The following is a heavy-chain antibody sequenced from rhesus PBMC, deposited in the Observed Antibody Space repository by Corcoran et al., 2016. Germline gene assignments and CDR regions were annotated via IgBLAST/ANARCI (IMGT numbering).Heavy chain of an antibody. CDR2: IYWDVSK. CDR3: ARITGVLIKGDV. J-gene: IGHJ5-1*01. CDR1: GFSLTTGGMG. V-gene: IGHV2S1*01. D-gene: IGHD3-34*01. Sequence: QVTLKESGPALVKPTQTLTLTCIFSGFSLTTGGMGVGWIRQPPGKALEWLASIYWDVSKYYTTSLKTRLTISKGTSKNQVVLTMTNMDLVDTATYYCARITGVLIKGDVWGAGVLVTVSS.